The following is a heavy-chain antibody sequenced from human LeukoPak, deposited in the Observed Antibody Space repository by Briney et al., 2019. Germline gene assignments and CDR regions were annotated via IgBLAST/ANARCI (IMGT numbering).Heavy chain of an antibody. D-gene: IGHD6-19*01. CDR3: ARDRIAVAGMTSSSGSYYYYYYMDV. Sequence: GGSLRLSCAASGFTFSSYAMHWVRQAPGKGLEWVAVISYDGSNKYYADSVKGRFTISRDNSKNTLYLQMGSLRAEDMAVYYCARDRIAVAGMTSSSGSYYYYYYMDVWGKGTTVTISS. CDR2: ISYDGSNK. CDR1: GFTFSSYA. J-gene: IGHJ6*03. V-gene: IGHV3-30*14.